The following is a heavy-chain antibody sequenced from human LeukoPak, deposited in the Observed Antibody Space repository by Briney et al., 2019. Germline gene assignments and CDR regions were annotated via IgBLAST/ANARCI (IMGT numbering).Heavy chain of an antibody. Sequence: PGGSLRLSCAASGFTFSSYSMNWVRQAPGKGLQWVSSISSSSSYIYYADSMKGRFTISRDNAKNSLHLQMNSLRAEDTAVYYCAELGITMIGGVWGKGTTVTISS. V-gene: IGHV3-21*01. J-gene: IGHJ6*04. CDR2: ISSSSSYI. CDR1: GFTFSSYS. D-gene: IGHD3-10*02. CDR3: AELGITMIGGV.